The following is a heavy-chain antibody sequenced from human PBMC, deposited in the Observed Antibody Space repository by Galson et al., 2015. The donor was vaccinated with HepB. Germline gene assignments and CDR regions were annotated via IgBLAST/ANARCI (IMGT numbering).Heavy chain of an antibody. Sequence: ALLTPNQTLTVTCTFSGFSFSTSAVGVAWIRQPPGKALVCLAVLYCDDDKRYSPSLKSRLTITKDSAKNQVVLRMANMDTVDTATYYCPHLATDHRHYGSFDDWGQGSLVTVSS. V-gene: IGHV2-5*02. CDR3: PHLATDHRHYGSFDD. D-gene: IGHD1-1*01. CDR2: LYCDDDK. CDR1: GFSFSTSAVG. J-gene: IGHJ4*02.